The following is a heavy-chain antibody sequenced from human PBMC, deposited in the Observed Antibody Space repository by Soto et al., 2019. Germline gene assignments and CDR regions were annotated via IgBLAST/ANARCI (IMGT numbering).Heavy chain of an antibody. CDR2: ISAYNGNT. J-gene: IGHJ4*02. Sequence: ASVKVSCKASGYTFTSYGISWVRQAPGQGLEWMGWISAYNGNTNYAQKLQGRVTMATDTSTSTAYMELRSLRSDDTAVYYCARDIVVVPAAIPAPHYWGQGTLVTVSS. V-gene: IGHV1-18*01. CDR1: GYTFTSYG. D-gene: IGHD2-2*01. CDR3: ARDIVVVPAAIPAPHY.